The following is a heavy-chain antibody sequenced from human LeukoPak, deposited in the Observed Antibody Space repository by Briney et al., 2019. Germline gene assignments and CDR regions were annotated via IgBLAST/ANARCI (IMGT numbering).Heavy chain of an antibody. V-gene: IGHV1-3*02. Sequence: ASVKVSCTASGYPFTDYAIHWVRQAPGQRLEWMGWSSAGNSNTKLSQEFQGRVTITRDTSASTAYMELSSLRSEDMALYYCARGGATMALDYWGQGSLVTVSS. CDR1: GYPFTDYA. CDR2: SSAGNSNT. CDR3: ARGGATMALDY. J-gene: IGHJ4*02. D-gene: IGHD3-10*01.